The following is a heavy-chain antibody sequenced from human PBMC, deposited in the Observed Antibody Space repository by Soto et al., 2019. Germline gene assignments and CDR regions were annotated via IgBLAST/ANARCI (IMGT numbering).Heavy chain of an antibody. CDR2: ISTKSGGT. Sequence: ASVKVSCKASGYTFINYYMHWVRQAPGQGFEWIARISTKSGGTNYAHKFQGRVLMTWDTSLKTAYMELSSLRSEDTAVYYCARPPGYISGWHYFGLWGQGTQVTVSS. CDR1: GYTFINYY. J-gene: IGHJ4*02. V-gene: IGHV1-2*02. CDR3: ARPPGYISGWHYFGL. D-gene: IGHD6-19*01.